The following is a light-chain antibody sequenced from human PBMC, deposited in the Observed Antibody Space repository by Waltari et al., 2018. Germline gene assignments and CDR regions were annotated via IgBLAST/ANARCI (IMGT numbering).Light chain of an antibody. V-gene: IGKV1-9*01. Sequence: IQFTQSPSSLSASVGDRVTITCRASHGISSYLAWYQQKPGKAPKLLIYAASTLQSGVPSRFSGSGSGTDFTLTISSLQPEDFATYYCQQLNSYPWTFGQGTKVEIK. CDR1: HGISSY. CDR3: QQLNSYPWT. J-gene: IGKJ1*01. CDR2: AAS.